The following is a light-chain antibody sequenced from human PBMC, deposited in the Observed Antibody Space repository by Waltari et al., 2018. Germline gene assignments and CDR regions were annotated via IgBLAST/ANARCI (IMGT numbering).Light chain of an antibody. J-gene: IGKJ1*01. V-gene: IGKV4-1*01. Sequence: DIVMTQSPDSLAVSLGERATINCKSSQSVLYSSNNTNYLAWYQQKPGQPPKLLIYRASTRESGVPDRFSGSGSGTDFTLTISSLQAEDVAVYYCQQYYSTPWTFGQGTKVEIK. CDR3: QQYYSTPWT. CDR2: RAS. CDR1: QSVLYSSNNTNY.